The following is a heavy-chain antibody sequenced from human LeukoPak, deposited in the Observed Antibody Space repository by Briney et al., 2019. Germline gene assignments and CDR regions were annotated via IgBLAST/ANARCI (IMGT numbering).Heavy chain of an antibody. CDR3: ARDRSGYTYGRFDP. J-gene: IGHJ5*02. CDR2: IYYSGST. D-gene: IGHD5-18*01. V-gene: IGHV4-59*12. Sequence: PSETLSLTCTVSGGSISSCYWSWIRQPPGKGLEWIGYIYYSGSTNYNPSLKSRVTISVDTSKNQFSLKLSSVTAADTAVYYCARDRSGYTYGRFDPWGQGTLVTVSS. CDR1: GGSISSCY.